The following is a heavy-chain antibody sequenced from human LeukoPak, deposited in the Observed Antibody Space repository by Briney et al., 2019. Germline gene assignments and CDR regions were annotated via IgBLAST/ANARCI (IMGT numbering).Heavy chain of an antibody. CDR2: ITSSSSYI. CDR3: ARDKGGMVPFDY. V-gene: IGHV3-21*01. CDR1: GFTFSSYG. Sequence: GGSLRLSCAASGFTFSSYGMNWVRQAPGKGLEWVSSITSSSSYIYYADSVKGRFTISRDNAKKSLYLQMNSLRAEDTAVYFCARDKGGMVPFDYWGQGTLVTVSS. J-gene: IGHJ4*02. D-gene: IGHD3-10*01.